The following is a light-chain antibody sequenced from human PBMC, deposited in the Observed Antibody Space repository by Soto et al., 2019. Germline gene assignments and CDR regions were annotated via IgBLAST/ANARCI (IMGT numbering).Light chain of an antibody. Sequence: EIRMTLSPCTLSVYPGERATLSCRASQSVSSRLAWYQQRPGQAPRLLISGASSRATGIPDRFSGSGSGTDFTLTISRLEPEDFALYYCQHYVGWSAMTLGQGTRLEI. J-gene: IGKJ5*01. CDR2: GAS. CDR3: QHYVGWSAMT. V-gene: IGKV3-20*01. CDR1: QSVSSR.